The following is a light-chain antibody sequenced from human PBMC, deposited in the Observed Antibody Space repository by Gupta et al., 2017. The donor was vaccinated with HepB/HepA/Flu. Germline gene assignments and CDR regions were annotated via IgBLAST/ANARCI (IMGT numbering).Light chain of an antibody. CDR1: SGHSSYI. Sequence: QPVLTPSSSASASLGSSVKLTCTLSSGHSSYIIAWHQQQPGKAPRYLMRLENSGSYNTESAVPDRFSGSSSGADRDLTSSNVQAEDEDDYYYETWNSNNVVFGGGIKLTVL. V-gene: IGLV4-60*03. CDR2: LENSGSY. CDR3: ETWNSNNVV. J-gene: IGLJ2*01.